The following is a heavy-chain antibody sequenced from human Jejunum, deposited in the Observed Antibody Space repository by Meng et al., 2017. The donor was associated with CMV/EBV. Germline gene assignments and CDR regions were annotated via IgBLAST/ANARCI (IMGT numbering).Heavy chain of an antibody. CDR1: FTFSDSV. V-gene: IGHV3-64*02. CDR2: ISSNGGSV. D-gene: IGHD3-9*01. CDR3: ARDGATGYFGDYFFDY. J-gene: IGHJ4*02. Sequence: FTFSDSVMHWVRQAPGKGLEHVSLISSNGGSVYYADSVKGRFTISRDNSKNTLYLQMGSLRAEDMAVYYCARDGATGYFGDYFFDYWGQGTLVTVSS.